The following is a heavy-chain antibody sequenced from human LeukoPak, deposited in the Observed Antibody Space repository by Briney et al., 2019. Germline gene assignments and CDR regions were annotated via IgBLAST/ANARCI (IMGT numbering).Heavy chain of an antibody. CDR1: GGSFSGYY. CDR2: INHSVST. CDR3: AVGLYDFWSGSFDY. D-gene: IGHD3-3*01. J-gene: IGHJ4*02. V-gene: IGHV4-34*01. Sequence: SETLSLTCAVYGGSFSGYYWSWIRQPPGKWLEWIGEINHSVSTNYNPSLKSRVTISVDTSKNQFSLRLSCVTAADTAVYYCAVGLYDFWSGSFDYWGQGTLVTVSS.